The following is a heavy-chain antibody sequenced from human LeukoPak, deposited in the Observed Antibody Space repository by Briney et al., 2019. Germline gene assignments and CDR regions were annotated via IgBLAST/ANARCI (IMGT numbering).Heavy chain of an antibody. Sequence: GRSLRLSCAASGFTFDDYAMHWVRQAPGKGLEWVSGISWNSGSIGYADSVKGRFTISRDNAKNSLYLQMNSLRAEDTALYYCAKDGLYGSGLGNWFDPWGQGTLVTVSS. V-gene: IGHV3-9*01. CDR3: AKDGLYGSGLGNWFDP. J-gene: IGHJ5*02. CDR1: GFTFDDYA. D-gene: IGHD3-10*01. CDR2: ISWNSGSI.